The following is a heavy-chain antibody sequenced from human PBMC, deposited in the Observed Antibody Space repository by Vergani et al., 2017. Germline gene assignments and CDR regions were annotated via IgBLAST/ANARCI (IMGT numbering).Heavy chain of an antibody. CDR3: VRTEYCTGIACNTRFDS. D-gene: IGHD2-8*02. CDR1: GFSFNTYW. CDR2: IDEYGNRA. J-gene: IGHJ5*01. V-gene: IGHV3-74*02. Sequence: VQLAESGGGRVQPGRSLRLSCAASGFSFNTYWMHWVRQVPGKGLMWVARIDEYGNRATYGDFETGRFTISRDNAKNTVFLQMNNLRADDAGVYYCVRTEYCTGIACNTRFDSWGQGALVTVSS.